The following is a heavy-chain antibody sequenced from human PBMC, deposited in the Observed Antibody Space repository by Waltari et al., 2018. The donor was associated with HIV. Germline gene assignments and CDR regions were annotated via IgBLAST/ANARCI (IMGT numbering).Heavy chain of an antibody. Sequence: QVQLVESGGGVVQPGRSLRLSCAASGLACSRHATPRSRQAPDTGLECVAVISDDGSNKYYADSVKGRFTISRDHSKNTLYLQMNSLRSEDTALYYCARADERYSGRQTGYFDVWGRGTLLTVSS. CDR2: ISDDGSNK. D-gene: IGHD1-26*01. CDR3: ARADERYSGRQTGYFDV. J-gene: IGHJ2*01. CDR1: GLACSRHA. V-gene: IGHV3-30-3*01.